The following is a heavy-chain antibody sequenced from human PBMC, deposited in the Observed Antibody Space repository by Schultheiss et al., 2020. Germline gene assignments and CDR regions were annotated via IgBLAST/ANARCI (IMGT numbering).Heavy chain of an antibody. CDR3: ARPWGY. Sequence: GESLKISCAASGFTFSSYDMHWVRQAPGKGLEYVSAISSNGGSTYYADSVKGRFTISRDNAKKSLYLQMNSLRVEDTGVYYCARPWGYWGQGILVTVSS. D-gene: IGHD7-27*01. J-gene: IGHJ4*02. CDR2: ISSNGGST. CDR1: GFTFSSYD. V-gene: IGHV3-64*04.